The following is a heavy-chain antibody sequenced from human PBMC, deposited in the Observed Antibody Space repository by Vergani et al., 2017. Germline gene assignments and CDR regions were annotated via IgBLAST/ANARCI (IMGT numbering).Heavy chain of an antibody. V-gene: IGHV1-2*02. D-gene: IGHD3-3*01. J-gene: IGHJ4*02. CDR3: ARDPDPLRF. CDR1: GYTFTGNY. CDR2: INPNSGST. Sequence: QVQLVQSGAEVKKPGASVKVSCKASGYTFTGNYMHWVRQAPGQGLEWRGWINPNSGSTNYAQKFQGRVTMTRDTSISTAYMELRRLRSDDTAVYDCARDPDPLRFWGQGTLVTVSS.